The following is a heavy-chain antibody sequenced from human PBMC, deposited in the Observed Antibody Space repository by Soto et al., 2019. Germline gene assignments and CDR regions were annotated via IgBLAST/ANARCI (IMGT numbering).Heavy chain of an antibody. CDR3: ARIKWGLNYYNGMDV. J-gene: IGHJ6*02. Sequence: VSVKVSCKPSGYSFSDYFIQWVRQAPGQGLEWVAWINPKTAATNYAKKFQGRVSLTWDTSSTTAYMELTRLRPDDTAVYYCARIKWGLNYYNGMDVWGQGTTVTVSS. V-gene: IGHV1-2*02. D-gene: IGHD1-26*01. CDR2: INPKTAAT. CDR1: GYSFSDYF.